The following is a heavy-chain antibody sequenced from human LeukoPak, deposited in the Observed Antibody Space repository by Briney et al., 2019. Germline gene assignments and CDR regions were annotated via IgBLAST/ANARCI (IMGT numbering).Heavy chain of an antibody. V-gene: IGHV3-21*01. Sequence: GGSLRLSCAASGFTFSSYSMNWVRQAPGKGLEWVSSISSSSSYIYYADSVKGRFTISRDNAKNSLYLQMNSLRAEDTAVYYCARDRGSHGGNYLDYWGQGTLVTVSS. CDR1: GFTFSSYS. D-gene: IGHD4-23*01. CDR2: ISSSSSYI. J-gene: IGHJ4*02. CDR3: ARDRGSHGGNYLDY.